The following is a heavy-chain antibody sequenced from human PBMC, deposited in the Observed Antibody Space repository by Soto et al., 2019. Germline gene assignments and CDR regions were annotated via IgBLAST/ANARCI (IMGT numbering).Heavy chain of an antibody. CDR1: GFTFSNSW. D-gene: IGHD3-22*01. V-gene: IGHV3-7*03. CDR3: AKDNTMIVVVIRNLDDAFDI. Sequence: GGSLRLSCAASGFTFSNSWMTWVRQAPGKGLEWVANMNQDGSEKYYEDSVKGRFTISRDNAKNSLSLQMNSLRAEDTAVYYCAKDNTMIVVVIRNLDDAFDIWGQGTMVTVSS. J-gene: IGHJ3*02. CDR2: MNQDGSEK.